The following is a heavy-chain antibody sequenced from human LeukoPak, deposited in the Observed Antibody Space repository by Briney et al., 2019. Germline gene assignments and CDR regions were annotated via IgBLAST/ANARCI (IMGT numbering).Heavy chain of an antibody. J-gene: IGHJ4*02. CDR3: ERGGPGCSVNRGQCYFAY. CDR1: GFTFSSYS. Sequence: GGSLRLSCAASGFTFSSYSMNWVRQAPGKGLEWVSYISSSGSGIYYADSVKGRFTISRDNAKNTLYLQMNSLRDEDTAVYYCERGGPGCSVNRGQCYFAYWGRGTLVTVSS. D-gene: IGHD2-15*01. V-gene: IGHV3-48*02. CDR2: ISSSGSGI.